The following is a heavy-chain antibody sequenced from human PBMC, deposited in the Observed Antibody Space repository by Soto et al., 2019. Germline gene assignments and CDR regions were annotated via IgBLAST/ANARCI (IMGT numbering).Heavy chain of an antibody. Sequence: QVQLVQSGAEVKKPGSSVKVSCKASGATFSNYAVTWVRQAPGQGLEWVGGIIPVFATATYAQTFQGRVTITADESTNTAYMELSSLRSEDTAVYYCARLEYQGPPSDYWGQGTLVTVSS. CDR2: IIPVFATA. V-gene: IGHV1-69*01. CDR1: GATFSNYA. D-gene: IGHD1-1*01. J-gene: IGHJ4*02. CDR3: ARLEYQGPPSDY.